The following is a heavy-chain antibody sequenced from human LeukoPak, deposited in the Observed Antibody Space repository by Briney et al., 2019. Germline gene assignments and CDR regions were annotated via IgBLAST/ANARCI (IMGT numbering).Heavy chain of an antibody. CDR3: ARELRYDNSDSGAF. CDR1: GGSISGYH. D-gene: IGHD3-22*01. V-gene: IGHV4-59*01. J-gene: IGHJ3*01. Sequence: SETLSLTCNVSGGSISGYHWSWIRQPPGKGLEWLGYIYYSGSSNYNPSLKSRVTMSADTSKNQFSLKLSSVTAADTAVYYCARELRYDNSDSGAFWGQGTVVTVSS. CDR2: IYYSGSS.